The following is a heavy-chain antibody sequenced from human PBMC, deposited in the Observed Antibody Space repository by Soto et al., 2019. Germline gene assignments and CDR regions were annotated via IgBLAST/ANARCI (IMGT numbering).Heavy chain of an antibody. D-gene: IGHD3-22*01. CDR3: ASSHYYGGWFHP. V-gene: IGHV3-33*01. Sequence: QVQLVESGGGVVQPGRSLRLSCAASGFTFSSYGMHWVRQAPGKGLAWVAVIWYDGSNKYYADSVKGRFPISRDNSKNTLYLQMNCLRAEDTAVYYCASSHYYGGWFHPWGQGTLVTVSS. CDR1: GFTFSSYG. CDR2: IWYDGSNK. J-gene: IGHJ5*02.